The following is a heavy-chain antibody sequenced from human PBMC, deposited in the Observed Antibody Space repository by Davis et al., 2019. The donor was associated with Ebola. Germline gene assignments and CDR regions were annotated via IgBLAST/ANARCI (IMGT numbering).Heavy chain of an antibody. CDR3: ASVSGYHRENWFDP. V-gene: IGHV3-23*01. CDR2: ISGSGGST. J-gene: IGHJ5*02. Sequence: GESLKISCAASGFTFSSYAMSWVRQAPGKGLEWVSAISGSGGSTYYADSVKGRFTISRDNSKNTLYLQMNSLRAEDTAVYYCASVSGYHRENWFDPWGQGTLVTVSS. D-gene: IGHD3-22*01. CDR1: GFTFSSYA.